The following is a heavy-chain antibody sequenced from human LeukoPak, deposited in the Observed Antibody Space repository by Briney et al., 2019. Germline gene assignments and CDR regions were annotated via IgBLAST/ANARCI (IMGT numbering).Heavy chain of an antibody. Sequence: PSETLSLTCTVSGGSISSYYWSWIRRPPGKGLEWIGYISYSGNTNYNPSLKSRVTMSVDTSKNQFSLKLTSVTAADTAVYYCARHGGYSSPLMFWGQGSLATVSS. CDR2: ISYSGNT. CDR1: GGSISSYY. J-gene: IGHJ4*02. V-gene: IGHV4-59*08. CDR3: ARHGGYSSPLMF. D-gene: IGHD6-6*01.